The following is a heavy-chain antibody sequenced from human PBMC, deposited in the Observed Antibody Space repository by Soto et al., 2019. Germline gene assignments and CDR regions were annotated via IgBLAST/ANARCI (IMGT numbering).Heavy chain of an antibody. CDR2: INPNSGGT. D-gene: IGHD6-6*01. CDR3: ARDGYSSSSLVGYYYYGMEV. J-gene: IGHJ6*04. CDR1: GYTFTGYY. V-gene: IGHV1-2*02. Sequence: ASVKVSCKASGYTFTGYYMHWVRQAPGQGLEWMGWINPNSGGTNYAQKFQGRVTMTRDTSISTAYRELSRLRSDDTAVYYCARDGYSSSSLVGYYYYGMEVWGKGTTVTVSS.